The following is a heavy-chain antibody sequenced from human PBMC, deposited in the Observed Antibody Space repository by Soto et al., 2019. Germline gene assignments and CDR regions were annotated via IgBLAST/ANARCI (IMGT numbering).Heavy chain of an antibody. V-gene: IGHV4-30-2*01. Sequence: SETLSLTCAVSGGSISSGGYSWSWIRQPPGKGLEWIGYIYHSGSTYYNPSLKSRVTISVDRSKNQFSLKLSSVTAADTAVYYCTRRVIVVTFAADNGFDVRGQGTMVTGSS. D-gene: IGHD3-16*02. CDR2: IYHSGST. CDR1: GGSISSGGYS. J-gene: IGHJ3*01. CDR3: TRRVIVVTFAADNGFDV.